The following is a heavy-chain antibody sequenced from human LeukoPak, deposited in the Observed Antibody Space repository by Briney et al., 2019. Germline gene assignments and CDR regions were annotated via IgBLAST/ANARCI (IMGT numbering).Heavy chain of an antibody. D-gene: IGHD3-16*01. V-gene: IGHV3-11*01. J-gene: IGHJ4*02. CDR1: GFTFSDYY. Sequence: PGGSLRLSCAASGFTFSDYYTSWIRQAPGKGLEWVSYISSSGSTIYYADSVKGRFTISRNNARNSLYLQMNSLRAEDTAVYYCARERDYIWGSYLDYWGQGTLVTVSS. CDR3: ARERDYIWGSYLDY. CDR2: ISSSGSTI.